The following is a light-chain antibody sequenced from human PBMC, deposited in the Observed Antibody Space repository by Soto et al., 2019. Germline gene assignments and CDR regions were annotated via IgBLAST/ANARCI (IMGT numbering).Light chain of an antibody. J-gene: IGLJ2*01. CDR1: SSNIGAGYD. Sequence: QSVLTQPPSVSGAPGQRVTISCTWSSSNIGAGYDVHWYQQLPGTAPKLLIYGNSNRPSGVPDRFSGSKSGTSASLAITGLQAEDEADYYCQSYDSSLSVHVVFGGGTKVTVL. CDR3: QSYDSSLSVHVV. V-gene: IGLV1-40*01. CDR2: GNS.